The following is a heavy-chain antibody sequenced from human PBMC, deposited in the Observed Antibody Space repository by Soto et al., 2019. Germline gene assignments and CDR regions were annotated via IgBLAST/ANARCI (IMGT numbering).Heavy chain of an antibody. J-gene: IGHJ6*02. Sequence: QVQLVQSGAEVKKPGSSVKVSCKASGGTFNRYAISWVRQAPGQGLEWMGGIIPIFGIGNDAQRFQGRVTITADESTGTAYMEPSSMRSEDTGAYYCARSAIALFALVPIPPHYCSEVDVCGQSTTVTVSS. V-gene: IGHV1-69*01. CDR2: IIPIFGIG. CDR3: ARSAIALFALVPIPPHYCSEVDV. CDR1: GGTFNRYA. D-gene: IGHD3-3*01.